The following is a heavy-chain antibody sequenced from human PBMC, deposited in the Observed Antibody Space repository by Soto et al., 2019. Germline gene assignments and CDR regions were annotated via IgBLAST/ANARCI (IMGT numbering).Heavy chain of an antibody. J-gene: IGHJ4*02. Sequence: EVQLVESGGGLVQPGGSLRLSCAASGFTFSSYWMHWVRQAPGKGLVWVSRINSGGSSTDYADSVKGRFTISRDNAKNTLYRQMNILRAEDTAVYYCARDSGSYADYWGQGTLVTVSS. CDR3: ARDSGSYADY. V-gene: IGHV3-74*01. CDR1: GFTFSSYW. D-gene: IGHD1-26*01. CDR2: INSGGSST.